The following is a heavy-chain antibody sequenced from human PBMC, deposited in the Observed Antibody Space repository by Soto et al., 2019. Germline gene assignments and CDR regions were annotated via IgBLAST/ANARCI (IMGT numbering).Heavy chain of an antibody. J-gene: IGHJ2*01. CDR2: IYYSGST. Sequence: QVQLQESGPGLVKPSQTLSLTCTVSGGSISSGGYYWSWIRQHPGKGLEWIGYIYYSGSTYYNPSLKIRATISVDTAKNQFSLKLGSVTAADTAVYYCARAAFYGSGQGWYFDLWGRGTLVTVSS. CDR3: ARAAFYGSGQGWYFDL. D-gene: IGHD3-10*01. CDR1: GGSISSGGYY. V-gene: IGHV4-31*03.